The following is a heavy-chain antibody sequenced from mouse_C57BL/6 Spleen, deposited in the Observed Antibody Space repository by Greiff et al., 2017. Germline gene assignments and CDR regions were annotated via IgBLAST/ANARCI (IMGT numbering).Heavy chain of an antibody. V-gene: IGHV1-82*01. CDR2: IYPGDGDT. Sequence: QVQLQQSGPELVKPGASVKISCKASGYAFSSSWMNWVKQRPGKGLEWIGRIYPGDGDTNYNGKFKGKATLTADKSSSTAYMQLSSLTSEDSAVYFCARSGWDEDYWGQGTTLTVSS. CDR3: ARSGWDEDY. J-gene: IGHJ2*01. D-gene: IGHD3-1*01. CDR1: GYAFSSSW.